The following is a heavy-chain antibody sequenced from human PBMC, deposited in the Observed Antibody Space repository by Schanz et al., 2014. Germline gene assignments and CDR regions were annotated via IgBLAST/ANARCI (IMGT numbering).Heavy chain of an antibody. Sequence: QVQVVQSGGGLVKPGGSLRLSCAASGFTFTNYAMSWVRQAPGKGLEYISAISNNGDSTYYADSMKGRFTISRDNAKNSLYLQMTSLRAEDTAVYYCARIGGSVFDYWAQGTLXTVSS. CDR2: ISNNGDST. CDR3: ARIGGSVFDY. V-gene: IGHV3-64*04. D-gene: IGHD3-10*01. J-gene: IGHJ4*02. CDR1: GFTFTNYA.